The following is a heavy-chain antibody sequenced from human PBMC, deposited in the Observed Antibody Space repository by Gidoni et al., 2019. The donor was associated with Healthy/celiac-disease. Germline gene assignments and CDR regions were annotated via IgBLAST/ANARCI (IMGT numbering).Heavy chain of an antibody. V-gene: IGHV1-69*04. D-gene: IGHD1-26*01. J-gene: IGHJ6*02. Sequence: QVQLVQSGAEVKKPGSSVKVSCKASGGTFSSYAISWVRQAPGQGLEWMGRIIPILGIANYAQKFQGRVTITADKSTSTAYMELSSLRSEDTAVYYCASFSGSYVLYYYYGMDVWGQGTTVTVSS. CDR2: IIPILGIA. CDR1: GGTFSSYA. CDR3: ASFSGSYVLYYYYGMDV.